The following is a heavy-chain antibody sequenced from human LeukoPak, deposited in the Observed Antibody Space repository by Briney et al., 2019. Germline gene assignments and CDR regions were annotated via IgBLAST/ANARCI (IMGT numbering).Heavy chain of an antibody. J-gene: IGHJ6*02. CDR3: AGAPHNDDSSSDYYGMDV. V-gene: IGHV4-34*01. CDR2: INHSGSA. D-gene: IGHD3-22*01. Sequence: SETLSLTCAVYGGSFSGYYWSWIRQPPGKGLEWIGEINHSGSANYNPSLKSRVTISVDTSKNQFSLKLSSVTAADTAVYYCAGAPHNDDSSSDYYGMDVWGQGTTVTVSS. CDR1: GGSFSGYY.